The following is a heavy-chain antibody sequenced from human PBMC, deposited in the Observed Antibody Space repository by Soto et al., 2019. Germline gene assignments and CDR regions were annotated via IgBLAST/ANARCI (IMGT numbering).Heavy chain of an antibody. CDR1: CFTFNTAW. J-gene: IGHJ6*02. CDR2: IKTSADGGAT. Sequence: EVQLVESGGGLVKPGGSLRLSCAASCFTFNTAWMNWVRQAPGEGLEWVGRIKTSADGGATDYAAPVQGRFTISRDDSKNALYLHMNSLKTEDTAVYYCTTGSVEGVWGQGTTVTVSS. CDR3: TTGSVEGV. V-gene: IGHV3-15*07. D-gene: IGHD2-15*01.